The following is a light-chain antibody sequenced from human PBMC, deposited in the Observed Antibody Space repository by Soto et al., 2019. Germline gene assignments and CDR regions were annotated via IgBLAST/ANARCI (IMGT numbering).Light chain of an antibody. CDR2: DAS. CDR3: QPYNNWPA. CDR1: QSVRSK. J-gene: IGKJ1*01. Sequence: EIVMTQSPVTLSVSPGERATLSCRASQSVRSKFAWYQQKPGQAPRLLIYDASTRAPGLPARFSGSGSGTEFTLTISSLQYEDFAFYSCQPYNNWPAFGQGTKVEI. V-gene: IGKV3-15*01.